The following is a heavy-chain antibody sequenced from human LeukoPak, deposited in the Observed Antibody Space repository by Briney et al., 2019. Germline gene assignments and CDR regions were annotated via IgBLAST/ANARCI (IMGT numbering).Heavy chain of an antibody. CDR2: IDANSGGT. D-gene: IGHD1-26*01. J-gene: IGHJ4*02. CDR3: ARGGSGSYPQPGLY. Sequence: ASVNASCKASGYTLTVYYIHWVRQAPGQGLGWIGWIDANSGGTNYAQKFQGRVAMTRDTSISTAYMELSRLRSDDTAVYYCARGGSGSYPQPGLYWGQGTLVTVSS. CDR1: GYTLTVYY. V-gene: IGHV1-2*02.